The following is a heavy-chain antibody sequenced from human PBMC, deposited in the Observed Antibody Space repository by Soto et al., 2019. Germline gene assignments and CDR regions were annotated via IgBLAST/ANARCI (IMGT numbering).Heavy chain of an antibody. CDR2: IYHSGST. V-gene: IGHV4-30-2*01. D-gene: IGHD3-22*01. CDR1: GGSIRSGGYS. Sequence: SETLSLTCAVSGGSIRSGGYSWSWIRQPPGKGLEWIGYIYHSGSTYYNPSLKSRVTISVDRSKNQFSLKLSSVTAADTAVYYCARVIVVVTSGGSSWFDPWGQGTLVTVSS. J-gene: IGHJ5*02. CDR3: ARVIVVVTSGGSSWFDP.